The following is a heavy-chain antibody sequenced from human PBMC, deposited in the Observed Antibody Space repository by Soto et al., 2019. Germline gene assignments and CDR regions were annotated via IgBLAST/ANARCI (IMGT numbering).Heavy chain of an antibody. D-gene: IGHD3-10*01. J-gene: IGHJ4*02. Sequence: SETLSLTCTVSGGSISSGDYCRSWIRQPPGKGLEWIGYIYYSGSTYYNPSLKSRVTISVDTSKNQFSLKLSSVTAADTAVYYCAREVAAEGRLDYWGQGTLVTVSS. CDR2: IYYSGST. V-gene: IGHV4-30-4*01. CDR1: GGSISSGDYC. CDR3: AREVAAEGRLDY.